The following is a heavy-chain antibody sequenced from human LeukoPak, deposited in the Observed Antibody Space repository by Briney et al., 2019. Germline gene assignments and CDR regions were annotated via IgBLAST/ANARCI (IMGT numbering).Heavy chain of an antibody. Sequence: PSETLSLTCTVSGGSISSYYWSWIRQPPGKGLEWIGSIYYSGSTYYNPSLKSRVTISVDTSKNQFSLKLSSVTAADTAVYYCARYGSGSYYRPYRYFDLWGRGTLVTVSS. CDR2: IYYSGST. CDR3: ARYGSGSYYRPYRYFDL. D-gene: IGHD3-10*01. CDR1: GGSISSYY. V-gene: IGHV4-59*04. J-gene: IGHJ2*01.